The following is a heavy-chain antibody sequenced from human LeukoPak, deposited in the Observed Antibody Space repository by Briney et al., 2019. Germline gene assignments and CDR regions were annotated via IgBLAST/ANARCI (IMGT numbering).Heavy chain of an antibody. V-gene: IGHV4-34*01. D-gene: IGHD3-22*01. CDR3: ASVYDSSGYYPF. CDR1: GGSFSGYY. J-gene: IGHJ4*02. CDR2: INHSGST. Sequence: SETLSLTCAVYGGSFSGYYWSWIRQPPGKGLEWIGEINHSGSTNYNPSLKSRVTISVDTSKNQFSLKLSSVTAADTAVYYCASVYDSSGYYPFWGQGTLVTVSS.